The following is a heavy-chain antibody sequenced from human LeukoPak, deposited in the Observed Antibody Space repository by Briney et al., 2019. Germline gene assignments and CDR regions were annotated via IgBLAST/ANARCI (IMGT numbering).Heavy chain of an antibody. J-gene: IGHJ4*02. CDR2: INEGGNEK. D-gene: IGHD6-13*01. Sequence: GGSLRLSCAASGFTFRNYWMSWVRQVPGKGLEWVVNINEGGNEKNSVDSVKGRFTASRDNAQNSLYLQMNSLRVEDTAVYYCARHPNSNWDYWGQGTLVTVSS. CDR1: GFTFRNYW. V-gene: IGHV3-7*03. CDR3: ARHPNSNWDY.